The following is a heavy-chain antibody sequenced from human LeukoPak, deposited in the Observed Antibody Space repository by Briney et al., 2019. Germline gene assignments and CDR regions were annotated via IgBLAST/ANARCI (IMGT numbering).Heavy chain of an antibody. CDR3: AKDRLVYCSGGSCYSAYFGY. Sequence: GGSLRLSCAASGFTFSSYAMSWVRQAPGKGLEWVSAISGSGGSTYYADSVKGRFTISRDNSKNTLYLQMNSLRAEDTAVYYCAKDRLVYCSGGSCYSAYFGYWGQGTLVTVSS. V-gene: IGHV3-23*01. CDR1: GFTFSSYA. J-gene: IGHJ4*02. CDR2: ISGSGGST. D-gene: IGHD2-15*01.